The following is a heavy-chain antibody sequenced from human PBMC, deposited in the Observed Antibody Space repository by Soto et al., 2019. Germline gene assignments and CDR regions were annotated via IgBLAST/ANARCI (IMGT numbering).Heavy chain of an antibody. CDR1: GFTFTSNA. V-gene: IGHV3-30*18. Sequence: QVQLVESGGGVVQPGRSLRLSCAAYGFTFTSNAMHWVRQAPGKGLEWVTFISYDGSIKYYADSVKGRFTISRDNSKNTLYLQMNSLRAEDTAVYYCAKDRATNYALDYWGQGTLVTVSS. D-gene: IGHD4-4*01. CDR3: AKDRATNYALDY. J-gene: IGHJ4*02. CDR2: ISYDGSIK.